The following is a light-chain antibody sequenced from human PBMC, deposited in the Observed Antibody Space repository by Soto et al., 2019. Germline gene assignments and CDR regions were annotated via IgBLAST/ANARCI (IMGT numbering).Light chain of an antibody. Sequence: EIVLTQSPATLSLSPGERATLSCRASQSVSSYLAWYQQKPGQAPRLLIYDASNRATGIPARFSGSGSGTDFTLTISSLEPEDVASYYCQQRSNWLFTFGPGIKVDIK. J-gene: IGKJ3*01. CDR2: DAS. CDR1: QSVSSY. CDR3: QQRSNWLFT. V-gene: IGKV3-11*01.